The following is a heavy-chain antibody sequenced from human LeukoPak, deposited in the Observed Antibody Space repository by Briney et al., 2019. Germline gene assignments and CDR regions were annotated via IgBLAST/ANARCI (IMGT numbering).Heavy chain of an antibody. CDR3: AKPHPPMDGYDQYYFDY. Sequence: ASVKVSCKASGYTFTSYDINWVRQATGQGLEWMGWMNPNSGNTGYAQKFQGRVTITRNTSISTAYMELSSLRSEDTAVYYCAKPHPPMDGYDQYYFDYWGQGTLVTVSS. J-gene: IGHJ4*02. CDR2: MNPNSGNT. CDR1: GYTFTSYD. D-gene: IGHD5-12*01. V-gene: IGHV1-8*03.